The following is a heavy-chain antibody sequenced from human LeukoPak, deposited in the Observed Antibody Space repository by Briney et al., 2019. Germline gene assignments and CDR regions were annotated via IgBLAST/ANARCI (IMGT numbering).Heavy chain of an antibody. CDR3: ATLRSDSSGWYYFDY. D-gene: IGHD6-19*01. Sequence: GGSLRLSCAASGFTFRNYGMHWVRQAPGKGLEWVALIWYDGSNKYYTDSVKGRFTISRDNSKNMLYLQMNSLRTEDTAVYYCATLRSDSSGWYYFDYWGQGTLVTVSS. CDR1: GFTFRNYG. V-gene: IGHV3-30*02. CDR2: IWYDGSNK. J-gene: IGHJ4*02.